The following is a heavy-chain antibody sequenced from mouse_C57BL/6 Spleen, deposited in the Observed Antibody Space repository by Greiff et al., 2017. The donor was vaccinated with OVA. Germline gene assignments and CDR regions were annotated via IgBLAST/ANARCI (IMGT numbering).Heavy chain of an antibody. CDR1: GYTFTDYY. Sequence: VQRVESGAELVRPGASVKLSCKASGYTFTDYYINWVKQRPGQGLEWIARIYPGSGNTYYNEKFKGKATLTAEKSSSTAYMQLSSLTSEDSAVYFCARYGSSPYYFDYWGQGTTLTVSS. CDR3: ARYGSSPYYFDY. V-gene: IGHV1-76*01. D-gene: IGHD1-1*01. CDR2: IYPGSGNT. J-gene: IGHJ2*01.